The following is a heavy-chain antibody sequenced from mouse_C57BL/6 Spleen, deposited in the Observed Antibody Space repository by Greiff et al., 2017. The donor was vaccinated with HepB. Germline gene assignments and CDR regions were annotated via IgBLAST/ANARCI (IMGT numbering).Heavy chain of an antibody. D-gene: IGHD2-1*01. V-gene: IGHV1-18*01. J-gene: IGHJ3*01. CDR1: GYTFTDYN. CDR2: INPNDGGT. CDR3: ARREGYGNYFAY. Sequence: VQLQQSGPELVKPGASVKIPCKASGYTFTDYNMDWVKQSHGKSLEWIGDINPNDGGTNYNKKFKGKATVTVDTSSSTAYMVLRSLTSEDTAVYYCARREGYGNYFAYWGQGTLVTVSA.